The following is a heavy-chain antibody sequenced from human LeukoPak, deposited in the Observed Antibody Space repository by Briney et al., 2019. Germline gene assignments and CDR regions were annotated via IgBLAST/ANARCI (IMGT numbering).Heavy chain of an antibody. CDR2: ISYDGSNK. V-gene: IGHV3-30-3*01. D-gene: IGHD3-3*01. CDR3: ARGYDFWSGYPGPFDY. CDR1: GFTFSSYA. J-gene: IGHJ4*02. Sequence: GRSLRLSCAASGFTFSSYAMHWVRQAPGKGLEWVAVISYDGSNKYYADSVKGRFTISRDNSKNTLYLQMNSLRAEDTAVYYCARGYDFWSGYPGPFDYWGQGTLVTVSS.